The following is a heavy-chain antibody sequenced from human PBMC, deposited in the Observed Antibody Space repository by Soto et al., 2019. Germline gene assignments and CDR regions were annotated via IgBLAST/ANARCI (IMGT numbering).Heavy chain of an antibody. J-gene: IGHJ4*02. D-gene: IGHD6-13*01. CDR1: GFTFSSYA. V-gene: IGHV3-30-3*01. Sequence: QVQLVESGGGVVQPGRPLRLSCAASGFTFSSYAMHWVRQAPGKGLEWVAVISYDGSNKYYADSVKGRFTISRDNSKNTLYLQMNSLRAEDTAVYYCARDRGWVAAAGNVLGFFDYWGQGTLVTVSS. CDR2: ISYDGSNK. CDR3: ARDRGWVAAAGNVLGFFDY.